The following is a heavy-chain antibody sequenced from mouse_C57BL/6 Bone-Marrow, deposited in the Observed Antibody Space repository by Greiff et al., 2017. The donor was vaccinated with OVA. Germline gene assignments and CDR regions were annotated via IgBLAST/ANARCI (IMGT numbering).Heavy chain of an antibody. CDR2: IYPGDGDT. J-gene: IGHJ2*01. V-gene: IGHV1-80*01. Sequence: QVQLQQSGAELVKPGASVKISCKASGYAFSSYWMNWVKQRPGKGLEWIGQIYPGDGDTNYNGKFKGKATLTADKPSSTAYMQLSSLTSEDSAVYYGARRGDGYGPHFDYWGQGTTLTVSS. CDR1: GYAFSSYW. D-gene: IGHD2-2*01. CDR3: ARRGDGYGPHFDY.